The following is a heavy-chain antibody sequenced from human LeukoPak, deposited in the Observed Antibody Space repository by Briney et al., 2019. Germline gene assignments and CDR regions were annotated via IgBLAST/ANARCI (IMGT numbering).Heavy chain of an antibody. D-gene: IGHD3-10*01. V-gene: IGHV1-69*04. J-gene: IGHJ4*02. CDR1: GGTFSSYA. CDR3: ASVGSANVDF. CDR2: IIPSLGVT. Sequence: GSSVKVSCKASGGTFSSYATSWVRQALGQGLEWMGRIIPSLGVTNYAQKFQGRVTITADKSTSTAYMELSSLRSDDTAVYYCASVGSANVDFWGQGTLVTVSS.